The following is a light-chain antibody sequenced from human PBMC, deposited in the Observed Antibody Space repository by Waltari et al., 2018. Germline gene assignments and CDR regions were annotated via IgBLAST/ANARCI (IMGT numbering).Light chain of an antibody. J-gene: IGKJ1*01. V-gene: IGKV3-20*01. CDR3: QNYERLPAT. CDR2: ETS. CDR1: QNIRKY. Sequence: EIVLTQSPGTLSFSPGERATLSCRASQNIRKYLVWYQQKPSQAPRLLMYETSIRATGTPDRFSGSGFGTDFSLTISRLEPEDFAVYYCQNYERLPATFGQGTKVEIK.